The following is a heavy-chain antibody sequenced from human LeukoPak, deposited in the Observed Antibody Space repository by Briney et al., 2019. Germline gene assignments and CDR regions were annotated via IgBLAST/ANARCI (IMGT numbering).Heavy chain of an antibody. V-gene: IGHV4-4*07. J-gene: IGHJ6*03. CDR3: ASSYSSSWYKYYYYYYMDV. Sequence: SETLSLTCTVSGGSINSYWSWIRQPAGKGLEWIGRISGSGTITYNPALQSRLSISIDTSKNQFSLKLMSVTAADTAVYYCASSYSSSWYKYYYYYYMDVWGKGTTVTVSS. CDR2: ISGSGTI. CDR1: GGSINSY. D-gene: IGHD6-13*01.